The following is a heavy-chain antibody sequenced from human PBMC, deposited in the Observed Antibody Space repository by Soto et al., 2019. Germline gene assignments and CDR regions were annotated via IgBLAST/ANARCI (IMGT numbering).Heavy chain of an antibody. CDR2: ISWNSGNI. D-gene: IGHD6-6*01. J-gene: IGHJ5*02. CDR3: VKASTYSSSQGWFDP. CDR1: GFSFDCYA. V-gene: IGHV3-9*01. Sequence: GGSLRLSCAASGFSFDCYAMNWVRQPPGKGLEWVSGISWNSGNIDYADSVKGRFTISRDNAKNSLYLQMNSLRAEDTALYYCVKASTYSSSQGWFDPWGQGTMVTVSS.